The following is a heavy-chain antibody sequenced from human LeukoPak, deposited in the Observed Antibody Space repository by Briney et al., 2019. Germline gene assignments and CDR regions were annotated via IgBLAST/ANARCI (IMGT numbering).Heavy chain of an antibody. J-gene: IGHJ4*02. CDR1: GFTFSSYA. Sequence: GGSLRLSCAASGFTFSSYAMSWVRQAPGKGLEWVAVIWYDGSNKYYADSVKGRFTISRDNSKNTLYLQMNSLRAEDTAVYYCARGAQAFDYWGQGTLVTVSS. V-gene: IGHV3-33*08. CDR2: IWYDGSNK. CDR3: ARGAQAFDY.